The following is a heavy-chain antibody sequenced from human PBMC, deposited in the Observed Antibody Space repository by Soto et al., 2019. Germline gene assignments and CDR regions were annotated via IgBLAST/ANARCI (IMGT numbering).Heavy chain of an antibody. CDR1: GGSFSGYY. D-gene: IGHD4-17*01. CDR3: ARTRGHYGEDAFDI. V-gene: IGHV4-34*01. CDR2: INHRGST. J-gene: IGHJ3*02. Sequence: QVQLQQWGAGLLKPSETLSLTCAVYGGSFSGYYWSLIRQPPGKGLEWIGEINHRGSTNYNPSLKSRVTISVDTSKNQFSLKLSSVTAADTAVYYCARTRGHYGEDAFDIWGQGTMVTVSS.